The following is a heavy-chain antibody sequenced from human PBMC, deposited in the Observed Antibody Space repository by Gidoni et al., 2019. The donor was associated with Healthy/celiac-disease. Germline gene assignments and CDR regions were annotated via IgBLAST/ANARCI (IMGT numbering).Heavy chain of an antibody. CDR1: GFTSTGYG. CDR3: ARDLGYGGNANYFDY. D-gene: IGHD2-15*01. CDR2: IWYDGSNK. Sequence: QVQLVESGGGVVQPGRSVRPPCAPSGFTSTGYGMHWVRQAPGKGLEWVAVIWYDGSNKYYADSVKGRFTISRDNSKNTLYLQMNSLRAEDTAVYYCARDLGYGGNANYFDYWGQGTLVTVSS. J-gene: IGHJ4*02. V-gene: IGHV3-33*01.